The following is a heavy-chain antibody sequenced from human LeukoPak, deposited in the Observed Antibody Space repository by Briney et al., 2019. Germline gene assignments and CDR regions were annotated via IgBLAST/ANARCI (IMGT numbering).Heavy chain of an antibody. CDR1: GFSFSSYE. V-gene: IGHV3-48*03. D-gene: IGHD3-22*01. J-gene: IGHJ4*02. Sequence: GGSLRLSCAASGFSFSSYEMNWVRQAPGKGLEWVSYISSSGSTIYYADSVKGRFTISRDNAKNSLYLQMNSLRAEDTAVYYCARDRYDNSGYHDYWGQRTLVTVSA. CDR3: ARDRYDNSGYHDY. CDR2: ISSSGSTI.